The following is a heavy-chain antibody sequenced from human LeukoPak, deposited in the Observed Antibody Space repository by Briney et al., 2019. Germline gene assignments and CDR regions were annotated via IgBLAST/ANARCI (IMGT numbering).Heavy chain of an antibody. J-gene: IGHJ4*02. V-gene: IGHV5-51*01. CDR1: GYSFTSYW. CDR2: VFPRVSDT. CDR3: ARHGDLGYYDSSGYWGK. Sequence: GESLNISCKASGYSFTSYWIAWVSQMPGKGLEWMGIVFPRVSDTSYSPYVKGQVTISAATSISTAYLEWSRLKASDTAMYYCARHGDLGYYDSSGYWGKWGQGTLVTVSS. D-gene: IGHD3-22*01.